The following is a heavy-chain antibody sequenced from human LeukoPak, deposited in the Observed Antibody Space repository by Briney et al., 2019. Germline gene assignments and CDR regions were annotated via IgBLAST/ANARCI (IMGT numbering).Heavy chain of an antibody. Sequence: GGSLRLSCGASGFTFSDHWMHWVRQAPGKGLVWVSGIDTDGSTTRYADSVKGRFTISRDNAKNTVYLQMNTLRAEDTAVYYCARDRPHNWFDPWGQGTLVTVSS. CDR1: GFTFSDHW. CDR2: IDTDGSTT. CDR3: ARDRPHNWFDP. J-gene: IGHJ5*02. V-gene: IGHV3-74*01.